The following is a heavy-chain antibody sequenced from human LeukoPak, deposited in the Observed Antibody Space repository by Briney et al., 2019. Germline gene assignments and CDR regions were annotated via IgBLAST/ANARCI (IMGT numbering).Heavy chain of an antibody. V-gene: IGHV1-24*01. CDR2: FDPEDGET. CDR3: ATHPISGYNFYLHAFDI. CDR1: GYSVMELS. J-gene: IGHJ3*02. D-gene: IGHD5-24*01. Sequence: GASVKVSCKVSGYSVMELSMHWVRQAPGKGLEWMGGFDPEDGETIYAQKFQGRVTMTEDTSTDTAYMELSSLRSEDTAVYYCATHPISGYNFYLHAFDIWGQGTMVTVSS.